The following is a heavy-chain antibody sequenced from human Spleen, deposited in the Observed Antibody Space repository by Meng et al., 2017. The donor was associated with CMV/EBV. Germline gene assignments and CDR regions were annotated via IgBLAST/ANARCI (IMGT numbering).Heavy chain of an antibody. CDR1: GYTLSSYD. CDR2: MDPKSGNT. V-gene: IGHV1-8*01. Sequence: ASVKVSCKASGYTLSSYDINWVRQATGQGLEMMGWMDPKSGNTGSPQKLQGRVTMTRDTSRSTPYMELISLRSEDTAVYYGARGEYYYGSGRATIWFDPWGQGTLVTVSS. D-gene: IGHD3-10*01. CDR3: ARGEYYYGSGRATIWFDP. J-gene: IGHJ5*02.